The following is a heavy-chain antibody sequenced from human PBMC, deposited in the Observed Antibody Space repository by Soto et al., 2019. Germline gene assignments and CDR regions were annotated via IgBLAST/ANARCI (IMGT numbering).Heavy chain of an antibody. V-gene: IGHV2-70*04. Sequence: SGPTLVNPTQTLTLTCTFSGFSLSTERMRVSWIRQPPGKALEWLARVDWDDDKFYSTSLKARLTISKDTSKNQVVLTMTNMEAADTATYYCVRMGHKWNHIEDWGQGTLVTVSS. CDR3: VRMGHKWNHIED. D-gene: IGHD1-20*01. J-gene: IGHJ4*02. CDR1: GFSLSTERMR. CDR2: VDWDDDK.